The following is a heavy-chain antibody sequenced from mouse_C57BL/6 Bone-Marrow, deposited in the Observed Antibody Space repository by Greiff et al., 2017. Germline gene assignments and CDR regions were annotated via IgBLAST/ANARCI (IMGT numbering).Heavy chain of an antibody. CDR2: IDPSDSYT. V-gene: IGHV1-69*01. J-gene: IGHJ3*01. CDR3: ARENYYGSSSFAY. Sequence: QVHVKQPGAELVMPGASVKLSCKASGYTFTSYWMHWVKQRPGQGLEWIGKIDPSDSYTNYNQKFKGKSTLTVDKSSSTAYMQLSSLTSEDSAVYYCARENYYGSSSFAYWGQGTLVTVSA. CDR1: GYTFTSYW. D-gene: IGHD1-1*01.